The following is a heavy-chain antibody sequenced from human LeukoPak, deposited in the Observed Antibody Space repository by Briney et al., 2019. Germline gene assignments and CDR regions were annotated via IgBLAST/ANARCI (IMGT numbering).Heavy chain of an antibody. J-gene: IGHJ4*02. D-gene: IGHD6-13*01. CDR2: IYYSGST. V-gene: IGHV4-61*08. Sequence: SETLSLTCTVSGGSISSGDYYWSWIRQPPGKGLEWLGYIYYSGSTNYNPSLKSRVTISVDTSKNQFSLKLSSVTAADTAVYYCARGHYSSSWYVFDYWGQGTLVTVSS. CDR1: GGSISSGDYY. CDR3: ARGHYSSSWYVFDY.